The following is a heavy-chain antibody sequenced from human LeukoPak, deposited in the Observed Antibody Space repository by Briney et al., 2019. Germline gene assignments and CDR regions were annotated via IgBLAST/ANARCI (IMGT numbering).Heavy chain of an antibody. CDR3: YSDFHGY. D-gene: IGHD4-11*01. Sequence: GGSLRLSCAASGSTFSTYWMHWVRQAPGKGLVWVSRINSDGSTTNYADSVKGRFTISRDNAKNTLYLQMNSLRAEDTAVYYCYSDFHGYWGQGTLVTVSS. V-gene: IGHV3-74*01. J-gene: IGHJ4*02. CDR2: INSDGSTT. CDR1: GSTFSTYW.